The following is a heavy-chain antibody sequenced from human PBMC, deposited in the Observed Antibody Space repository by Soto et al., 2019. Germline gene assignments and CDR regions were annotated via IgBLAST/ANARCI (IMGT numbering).Heavy chain of an antibody. CDR2: ISAYNGNT. CDR1: GYTFTSYG. Sequence: QVQLVQSGAEVKKPGASVKVSCKASGYTFTSYGISWVRQAPGQGLEWMGWISAYNGNTNYAQKLQGRVTMATDTSTSTAYMELRSLRSDDTAVYYCARVSDPMVVAASHDYWGQGTLVTVSS. CDR3: ARVSDPMVVAASHDY. V-gene: IGHV1-18*01. D-gene: IGHD2-15*01. J-gene: IGHJ4*02.